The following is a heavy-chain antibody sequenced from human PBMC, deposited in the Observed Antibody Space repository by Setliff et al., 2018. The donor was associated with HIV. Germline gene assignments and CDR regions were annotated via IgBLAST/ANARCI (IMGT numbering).Heavy chain of an antibody. J-gene: IGHJ5*02. Sequence: PSETLSLTCAVYGGSFSGFYWSWIRQAPGKGLERIGEINHSGKTNYNPSLKSRITLSVDTSENQFALKLASVTAAGTAVYYCARGFTIFGVGFSADPTGNWFDPWGQGTLVTVSS. V-gene: IGHV4-34*01. D-gene: IGHD3-3*01. CDR3: ARGFTIFGVGFSADPTGNWFDP. CDR1: GGSFSGFY. CDR2: INHSGKT.